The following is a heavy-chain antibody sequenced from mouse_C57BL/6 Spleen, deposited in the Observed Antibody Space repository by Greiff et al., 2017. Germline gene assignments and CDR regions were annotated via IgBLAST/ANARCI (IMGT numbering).Heavy chain of an antibody. CDR1: GFTFSSYA. CDR3: ARGGRGDYFDY. CDR2: ISDGGSYT. V-gene: IGHV5-4*03. D-gene: IGHD3-3*01. Sequence: EVKVVESGGGLVKPGGSLKLSCAASGFTFSSYAMSWVRQTPEKRLEWVATISDGGSYTYYPDNVKGRFTISRDNAKNNLYLQMSHLKSEDTAMYYCARGGRGDYFDYWGQGTTLTVSS. J-gene: IGHJ2*01.